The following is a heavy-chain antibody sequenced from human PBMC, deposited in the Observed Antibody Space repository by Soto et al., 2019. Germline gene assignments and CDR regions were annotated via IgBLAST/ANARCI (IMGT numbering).Heavy chain of an antibody. D-gene: IGHD5-12*01. CDR3: ALKVVTYEDN. V-gene: IGHV1-46*01. CDR2: INPAGGTT. J-gene: IGHJ1*01. CDR1: GYSFTSTY. Sequence: QVQLVQSGAEVKKPGASVRISCRASGYSFTSTYVHWVRQAPGQGPEWMGIINPAGGTTYYAQKFQGRLTITSDTSTDTVFMDLNYRTTEDTAVYFCALKVVTYEDNWGQGTLLPVSS.